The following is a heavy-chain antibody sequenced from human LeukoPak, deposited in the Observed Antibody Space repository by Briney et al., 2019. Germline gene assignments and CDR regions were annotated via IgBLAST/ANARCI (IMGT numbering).Heavy chain of an antibody. CDR1: GGSISSSSYY. D-gene: IGHD6-19*01. Sequence: SETLSLTCTVSGGSISSSSYYWGWIRQPPGKGLEWIGSIYYSGSTYYNPSLKSRVTISVDTSKNQFSLKLSSVTAADTAVYYCARLHPSGWFDYWGQGTLVTVSS. CDR3: ARLHPSGWFDY. V-gene: IGHV4-39*01. J-gene: IGHJ4*02. CDR2: IYYSGST.